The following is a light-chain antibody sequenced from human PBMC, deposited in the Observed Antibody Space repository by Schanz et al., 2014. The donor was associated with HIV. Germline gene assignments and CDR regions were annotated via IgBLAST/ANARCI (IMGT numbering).Light chain of an antibody. Sequence: AIRITQSPSSLSASTGDRVTITCRASQGISSYLAWYQQKPGKAPKLLIYAASTLQSGVPSRFSGSGYGREFTLTISSLQPEDIGNYFCYQYKNFPHTFGGGTKVE. CDR1: QGISSY. V-gene: IGKV1-8*01. CDR3: YQYKNFPHT. J-gene: IGKJ4*01. CDR2: AAS.